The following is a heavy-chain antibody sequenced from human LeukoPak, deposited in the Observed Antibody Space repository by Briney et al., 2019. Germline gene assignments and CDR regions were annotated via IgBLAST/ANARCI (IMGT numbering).Heavy chain of an antibody. Sequence: SETLSLTCTVSGGSISSYYWSWIRQPPGKGLEWIGYVYYSGSTNYNPSLKSRVTISVDTSKNQFSLKLSSVTAADTAVYYCARQAYLVAFDIWGQGTMVTVSS. CDR3: ARQAYLVAFDI. J-gene: IGHJ3*02. CDR2: VYYSGST. V-gene: IGHV4-59*08. D-gene: IGHD3-3*02. CDR1: GGSISSYY.